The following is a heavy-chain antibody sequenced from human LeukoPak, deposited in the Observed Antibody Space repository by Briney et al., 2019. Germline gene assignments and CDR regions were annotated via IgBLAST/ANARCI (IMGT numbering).Heavy chain of an antibody. J-gene: IGHJ4*02. D-gene: IGHD3-3*01. V-gene: IGHV4-61*05. CDR3: ARSEDDFWSTYYFDY. Sequence: SETLSLTCTVSGGSISSSSYYWGWIRQPPGKGLEWIGYIYYSGSTSYNPSLKSGVTISVDTSKNQFSLKLSSVTAADTAVYYCARSEDDFWSTYYFDYWGQGTLVTVSS. CDR2: IYYSGST. CDR1: GGSISSSSYY.